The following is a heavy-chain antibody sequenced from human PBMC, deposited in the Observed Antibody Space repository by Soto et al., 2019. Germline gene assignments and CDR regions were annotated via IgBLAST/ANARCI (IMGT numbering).Heavy chain of an antibody. CDR1: GFTFSSYA. J-gene: IGHJ3*02. D-gene: IGHD3-22*01. V-gene: IGHV3-23*01. CDR2: ISGSGGST. Sequence: GGSLRLSCAASGFTFSSYAMSWVRQAPGKGLEWVSAISGSGGSTYYADSVKGRFTISRDNSKNTLYLRMNSLRAEDTAVYYCAKDVPSPAYYYDSSGENAFDIWGQGTMVTVSS. CDR3: AKDVPSPAYYYDSSGENAFDI.